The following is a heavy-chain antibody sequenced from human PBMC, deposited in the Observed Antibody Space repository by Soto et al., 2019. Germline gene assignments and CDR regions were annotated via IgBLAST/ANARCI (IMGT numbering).Heavy chain of an antibody. Sequence: QVQLVKSGAEVQKPGASVKVSCKAAGYTFTSYDINWVRQATVQGLEWLGWMNPNSGNTDYVKKFEGRVPMTRNISISKAYMELSMLRSEDTAVYYCAWRYCSGGGCYHVSDPWGQGTLVTVSS. CDR1: GYTFTSYD. CDR2: MNPNSGNT. D-gene: IGHD2-15*01. CDR3: AWRYCSGGGCYHVSDP. V-gene: IGHV1-8*01. J-gene: IGHJ5*02.